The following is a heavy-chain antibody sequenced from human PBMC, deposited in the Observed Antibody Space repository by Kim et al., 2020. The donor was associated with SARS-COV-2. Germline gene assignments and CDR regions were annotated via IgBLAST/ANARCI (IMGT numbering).Heavy chain of an antibody. CDR1: GDNVSGDSVA. V-gene: IGHV6-1*01. D-gene: IGHD4-4*01. Sequence: SQTLSLTCVISGDNVSGDSVAWNWIRQSPSRGLEWLGRTYYRSKWYNDYAVSVKGRITISPDTSKNQFSLQVNSVTPEDTAVYYCAGDHQYSVDYWGQGTLVTVSS. J-gene: IGHJ4*02. CDR3: AGDHQYSVDY. CDR2: TYYRSKWYN.